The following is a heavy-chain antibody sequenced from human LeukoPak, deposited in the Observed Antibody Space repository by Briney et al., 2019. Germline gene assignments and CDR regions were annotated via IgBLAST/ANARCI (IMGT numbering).Heavy chain of an antibody. Sequence: SETLSLTCSVSGGSISSYYWSWIRQPPGKGLEWIGYIYYSGSTNYNPPLKSRVTISVDTSKNQFSLRLSSVTAADTAVYYCARGLAYYYDSSGYYDYWGQGTLVTVSS. CDR3: ARGLAYYYDSSGYYDY. D-gene: IGHD3-22*01. J-gene: IGHJ4*02. V-gene: IGHV4-59*01. CDR1: GGSISSYY. CDR2: IYYSGST.